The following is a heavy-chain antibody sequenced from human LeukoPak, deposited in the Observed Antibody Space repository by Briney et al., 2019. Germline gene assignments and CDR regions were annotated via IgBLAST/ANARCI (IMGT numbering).Heavy chain of an antibody. J-gene: IGHJ4*02. V-gene: IGHV3-7*01. CDR1: GFPFDVQT. Sequence: GGSLRLSCAASGFPFDVQTMSWVRQAPGKGLDWVASMKEDGSEIHYVDSVKGRFTISRDSPKSSLYLQMNSLRAEDTAVYYCAKGGATRGRFENWGQGTRVTVSS. CDR3: AKGGATRGRFEN. D-gene: IGHD1-26*01. CDR2: MKEDGSEI.